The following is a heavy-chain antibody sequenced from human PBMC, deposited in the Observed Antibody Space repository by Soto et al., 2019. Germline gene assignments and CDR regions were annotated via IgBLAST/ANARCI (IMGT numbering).Heavy chain of an antibody. J-gene: IGHJ5*02. V-gene: IGHV4-59*02. CDR3: ARDRDRNSSGLPFSAP. D-gene: IGHD3-22*01. Sequence: PSDTLSLTCSVSGGSVSNYYWSWVRQPTGKRLEWIGYIYYTGTHDYNPSLRGRATISVDTSKDQFSLKLTSVTAADTAVYYCARDRDRNSSGLPFSAPWGQGILVTVSS. CDR1: GGSVSNYY. CDR2: IYYTGTH.